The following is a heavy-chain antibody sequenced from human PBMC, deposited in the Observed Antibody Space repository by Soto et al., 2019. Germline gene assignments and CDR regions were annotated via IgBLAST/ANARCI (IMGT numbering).Heavy chain of an antibody. D-gene: IGHD3-9*01. V-gene: IGHV1-2*04. CDR2: INPNSGGT. CDR1: GYTFTGYY. CDR3: ARGYDILTDYNWFDP. Sequence: ASVKVSCKASGYTFTGYYMHWVRQAPGQGLEWMGWINPNSGGTNYAQKFQGWVTMTRDTSISTAYMELSRLRSDDTAVYYCARGYDILTDYNWFDPWGQGTLVTVSS. J-gene: IGHJ5*02.